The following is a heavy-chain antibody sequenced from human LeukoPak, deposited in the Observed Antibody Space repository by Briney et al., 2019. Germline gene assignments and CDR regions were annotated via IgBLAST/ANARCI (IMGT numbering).Heavy chain of an antibody. D-gene: IGHD6-6*01. Sequence: GASVKVSCKASAYTFTSYDINWVRQATGQGLEWMGIINPSGGSTSYAQKFQGRVTMTRDTSTSTVYMELSSLRSEDTAVYYCARLPKPPGYSSSSVWGQGTLVTVSS. V-gene: IGHV1-46*03. CDR1: AYTFTSYD. CDR2: INPSGGST. J-gene: IGHJ4*02. CDR3: ARLPKPPGYSSSSV.